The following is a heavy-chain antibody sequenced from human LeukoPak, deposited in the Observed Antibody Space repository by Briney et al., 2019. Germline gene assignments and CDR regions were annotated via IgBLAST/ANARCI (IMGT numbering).Heavy chain of an antibody. Sequence: GGSLRLSCAASGFTFSGYSMHWVRQAPGKGLEYVSAISNNGGSTYYAKSVKGRSTISRDNSKNTLYLQMGSLRAEDMAVYYCARTSIAAREADYWGQGTLVTVSS. CDR3: ARTSIAAREADY. J-gene: IGHJ4*02. CDR1: GFTFSGYS. V-gene: IGHV3-64*01. D-gene: IGHD6-6*01. CDR2: ISNNGGST.